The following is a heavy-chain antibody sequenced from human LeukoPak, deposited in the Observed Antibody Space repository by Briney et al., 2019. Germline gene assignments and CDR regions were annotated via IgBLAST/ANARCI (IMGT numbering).Heavy chain of an antibody. CDR1: GFTFSSYG. CDR3: AKGIYSSGWGYFDY. V-gene: IGHV3-33*06. D-gene: IGHD6-19*01. J-gene: IGHJ4*01. CDR2: IWYDGSNK. Sequence: GGSLRLSCAASGFTFSSYGMHWVRQAPGKGLEWVAVIWYDGSNKYYADSVKGRFTISRDNSKNTLYLQMNSLRAEDTAVYYCAKGIYSSGWGYFDYWGHGTLATVSS.